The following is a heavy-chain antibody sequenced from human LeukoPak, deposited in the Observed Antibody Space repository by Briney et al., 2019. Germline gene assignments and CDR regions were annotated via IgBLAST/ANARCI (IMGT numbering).Heavy chain of an antibody. CDR2: IYSGGST. Sequence: PGGSLRLSCAASGFTVSSNYMSWVRQAPGKGLEWVSVIYSGGSTYYADSVKGRFTISRDNSKNTLYLQMNSLRAEDTAVYYCARVTEVYDILTGYYNRPYYFDYWGQGTLVAVSS. CDR3: ARVTEVYDILTGYYNRPYYFDY. D-gene: IGHD3-9*01. J-gene: IGHJ4*02. CDR1: GFTVSSNY. V-gene: IGHV3-53*01.